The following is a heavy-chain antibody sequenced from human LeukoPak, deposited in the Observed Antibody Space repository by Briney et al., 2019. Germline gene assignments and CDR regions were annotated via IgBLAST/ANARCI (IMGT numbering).Heavy chain of an antibody. CDR3: ARDLGIVVVPAAMWFDP. Sequence: GGSLRLTWAASGFTFRYYLIHWVRQTPGKELEWVAGISDDDGRNKYYADSVKGRFTISRDNSKNTLYLQMNSLRAEDTAVYYCARDLGIVVVPAAMWFDPWGQGTLVTVSS. V-gene: IGHV3-30*03. CDR1: GFTFRYYL. D-gene: IGHD2-2*01. J-gene: IGHJ5*02. CDR2: ISDDDGRNK.